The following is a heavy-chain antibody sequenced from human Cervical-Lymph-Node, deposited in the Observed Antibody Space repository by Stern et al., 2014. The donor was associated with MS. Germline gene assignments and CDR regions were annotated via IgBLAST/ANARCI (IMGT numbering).Heavy chain of an antibody. J-gene: IGHJ6*02. Sequence: MQLVQSGAEVKKPGESLKISCKGSGYTFTNNWIAWVRQMPGKGLEWMGIIYPDDSDIRYSPSLQGQVTISADKSISTASLPWSSLKAADSAVYYCASPPPRRKWDDPNYGMDVWGQGTTVTVSS. V-gene: IGHV5-51*03. D-gene: IGHD1-1*01. CDR1: GYTFTNNW. CDR2: IYPDDSDI. CDR3: ASPPPRRKWDDPNYGMDV.